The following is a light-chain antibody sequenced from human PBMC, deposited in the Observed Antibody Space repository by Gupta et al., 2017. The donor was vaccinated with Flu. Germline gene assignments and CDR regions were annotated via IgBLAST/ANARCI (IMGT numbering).Light chain of an antibody. Sequence: QSALTQPASVSGSPGQSITISCIGTSSDVGGYNYVSWYQQHPGKAPKLMIYDVSNRPSGVSNRFSGSKSGNTASLTISGLQAEDEADYYCSSYTSSSTRSVVFGGGTKLTVL. J-gene: IGLJ2*01. CDR3: SSYTSSSTRSVV. CDR1: SSDVGGYNY. V-gene: IGLV2-14*01. CDR2: DVS.